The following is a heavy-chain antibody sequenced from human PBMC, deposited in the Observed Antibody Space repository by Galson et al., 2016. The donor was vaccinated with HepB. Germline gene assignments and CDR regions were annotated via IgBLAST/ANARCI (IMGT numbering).Heavy chain of an antibody. V-gene: IGHV3-11*04. Sequence: SLRLSCAASGFTFSNAWMSWVRRAPGMGLEWVSYISSGAIYYSDSVKGRFTISRDNAKNSLYLQMNSLRAEDTAVYYCARRMATITSFDYWGQGTLVTVSS. D-gene: IGHD5-24*01. CDR2: ISSGAI. J-gene: IGHJ4*02. CDR3: ARRMATITSFDY. CDR1: GFTFSNAW.